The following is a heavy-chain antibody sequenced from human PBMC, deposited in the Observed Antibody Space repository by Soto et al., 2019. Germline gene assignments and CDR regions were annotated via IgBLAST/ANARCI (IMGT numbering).Heavy chain of an antibody. CDR1: GGSFSGYY. Sequence: PSETLSLTCAVYGGSFSGYYWSWIRQPPGKGLEWIGEINHSGSTNYNPSLKSRVTISVDTSKNQFSLKLSSVTAADTAVYYCARSKGGSSGWYDYYYYGVDVWGQRDHGHRLL. D-gene: IGHD6-19*01. CDR2: INHSGST. J-gene: IGHJ6*04. V-gene: IGHV4-34*01. CDR3: ARSKGGSSGWYDYYYYGVDV.